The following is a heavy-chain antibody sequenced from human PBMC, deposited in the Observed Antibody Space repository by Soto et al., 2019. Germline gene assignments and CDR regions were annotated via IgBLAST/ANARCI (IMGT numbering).Heavy chain of an antibody. D-gene: IGHD3-16*01. CDR1: GGSFSGYY. V-gene: IGHV4-34*01. CDR3: ARLGLQGS. CDR2: INHSGST. Sequence: QVQLQQWGAGLLKPSETLSLTCAVYGGSFSGYYWSWIRQPPGKGLEWIGEINHSGSTNYNPSLKSRVTLAVDTSKNQFSLKLSSVTAADTAVYYCARLGLQGSWGQGTLVTVSS. J-gene: IGHJ5*02.